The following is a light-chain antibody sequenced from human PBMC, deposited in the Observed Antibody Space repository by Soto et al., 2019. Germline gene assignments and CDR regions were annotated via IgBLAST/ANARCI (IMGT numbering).Light chain of an antibody. J-gene: IGKJ1*01. CDR2: GAS. CDR1: QSVSSSY. CDR3: RQYSSSRWT. V-gene: IGKV3-20*01. Sequence: EIVLTQSPGTLSLSPGERATLSCRASQSVSSSYLAWYQQKPGQAPRLLIYGASSRATGIPDRFSGSGSGTDFTLTISRPEPEDCAVYYCRQYSSSRWTFGQGPKVEIK.